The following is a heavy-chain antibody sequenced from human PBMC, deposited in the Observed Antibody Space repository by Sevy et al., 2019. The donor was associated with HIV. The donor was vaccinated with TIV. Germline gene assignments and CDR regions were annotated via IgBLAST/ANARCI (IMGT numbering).Heavy chain of an antibody. J-gene: IGHJ4*02. Sequence: GGSLRLSCAASGFTISRYAMSWVRQAPGKGLEWVSAISGSGGSTYYADSVKGRFTISRDNSKNTLYLQMNSLRAEDTAVYYCAKDRAMVRGVITLYYFDYWGQGTLVTVSS. V-gene: IGHV3-23*01. CDR3: AKDRAMVRGVITLYYFDY. CDR1: GFTISRYA. D-gene: IGHD3-10*01. CDR2: ISGSGGST.